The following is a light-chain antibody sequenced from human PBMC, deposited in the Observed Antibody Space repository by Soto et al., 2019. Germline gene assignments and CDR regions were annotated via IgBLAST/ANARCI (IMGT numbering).Light chain of an antibody. J-gene: IGKJ1*01. V-gene: IGKV1-39*01. Sequence: DIQMTQSPSSLSASVGDRVTITCRASQSISNYLNWYQQKPGKAPKLLIYAASSMQSGVPSRFSRSGSETDFTLTISSLQPDHYATYDCQQSFSPLWTFGKGTNVEV. CDR2: AAS. CDR1: QSISNY. CDR3: QQSFSPLWT.